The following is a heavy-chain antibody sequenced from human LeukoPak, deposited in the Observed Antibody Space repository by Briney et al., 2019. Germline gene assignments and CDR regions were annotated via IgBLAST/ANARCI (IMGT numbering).Heavy chain of an antibody. CDR2: ISSSSSTI. V-gene: IGHV3-48*02. J-gene: IGHJ4*02. CDR3: AREALYYYGSGSYYN. Sequence: GGSLRLSCAASGFTFSSYSMNWVRQAPGKGLEWVSYISSSSSTIYYADSVKGRFTISRDDAKNSLYLQMNSLRDEDTAVYYCAREALYYYGSGSYYNWGQGTLVTVSS. D-gene: IGHD3-10*01. CDR1: GFTFSSYS.